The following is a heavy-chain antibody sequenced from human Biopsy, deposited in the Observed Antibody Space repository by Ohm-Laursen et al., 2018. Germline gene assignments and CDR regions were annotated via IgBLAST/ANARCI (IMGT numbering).Heavy chain of an antibody. CDR1: GFYFSNYA. V-gene: IGHV3-23*01. Sequence: GSLRLSCAASGFYFSNYAMSWVRQAPGKGLEWVSGISGSGGGTYYADSVKGRFTISRDDSKNTVYLQMNSLRVEDRAVYYCARPMSRVVAYGMDVWGQGTTVTVSS. J-gene: IGHJ6*02. D-gene: IGHD2-15*01. CDR3: ARPMSRVVAYGMDV. CDR2: ISGSGGGT.